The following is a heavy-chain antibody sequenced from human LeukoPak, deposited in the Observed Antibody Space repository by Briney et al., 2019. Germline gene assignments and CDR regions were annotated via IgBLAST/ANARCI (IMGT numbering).Heavy chain of an antibody. CDR2: IYPGDSDT. Sequence: GESLKISCKGSGYNFTNYWIAWVRQMPGKGLEWMGIIYPGDSDTRYSPSFQGRVTISADKSVSTAYLQWSSLKASDTAMYYCARLPSLVRGCYFDYWGQGTLVAVSS. D-gene: IGHD3-10*01. J-gene: IGHJ4*02. CDR1: GYNFTNYW. CDR3: ARLPSLVRGCYFDY. V-gene: IGHV5-51*01.